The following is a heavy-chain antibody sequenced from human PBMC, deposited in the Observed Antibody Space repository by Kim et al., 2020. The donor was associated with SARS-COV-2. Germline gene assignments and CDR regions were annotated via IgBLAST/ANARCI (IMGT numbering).Heavy chain of an antibody. CDR3: AKEGYSYGLSWFDP. D-gene: IGHD5-18*01. Sequence: ADSVKGRFTISRDNSKNTLYLQMNSLRAEDTAVYYCAKEGYSYGLSWFDPWGQGTLVTVSS. J-gene: IGHJ5*02. V-gene: IGHV3-33*06.